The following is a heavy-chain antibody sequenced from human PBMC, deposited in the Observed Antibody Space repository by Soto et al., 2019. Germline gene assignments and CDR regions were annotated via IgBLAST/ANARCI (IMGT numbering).Heavy chain of an antibody. CDR3: ARSSGGVYGLIIEGTNWFDP. Sequence: ASVKVSCKAPGDTFTSYYMHWVRQAPGHGLEWMGVINPNGGSIRFAQKFQGRVTMTRDTSRSTVYMELRGLTSEDTAVYYCARSSGGVYGLIIEGTNWFDPWGQGTLVTVSS. D-gene: IGHD3-16*01. V-gene: IGHV1-46*01. CDR2: INPNGGSI. CDR1: GDTFTSYY. J-gene: IGHJ5*02.